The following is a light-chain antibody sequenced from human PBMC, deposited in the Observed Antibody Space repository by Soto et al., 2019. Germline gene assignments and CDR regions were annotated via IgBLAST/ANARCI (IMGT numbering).Light chain of an antibody. CDR2: GAS. CDR3: HQYGSAFT. CDR1: QSVTTNY. V-gene: IGKV3-20*01. Sequence: ESVLTQSPGTLSLSPGERATLSCRASQSVTTNYLAWYQQKPGQAPRLLIYGASSRATGIPDRFSGSVSGTDFTLNISRLEPEDFAVFFFHQYGSAFTVGPGTKVDIK. J-gene: IGKJ3*01.